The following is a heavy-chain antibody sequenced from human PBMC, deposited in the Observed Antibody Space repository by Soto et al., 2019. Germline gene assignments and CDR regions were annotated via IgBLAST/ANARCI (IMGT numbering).Heavy chain of an antibody. CDR2: IMPMFNTA. V-gene: IGHV1-69*13. Sequence: GASVKVSCKASGGAANKYIVNWVRQAPGRGLEWMGGIMPMFNTATYAQNLQGRLTITADESTSTVYMELSSLRSEDTAVYYCARVESSSWQIWDSFPYWAQRTMVSVSS. J-gene: IGHJ4*02. D-gene: IGHD6-13*01. CDR3: ARVESSSWQIWDSFPY. CDR1: GGAANKYI.